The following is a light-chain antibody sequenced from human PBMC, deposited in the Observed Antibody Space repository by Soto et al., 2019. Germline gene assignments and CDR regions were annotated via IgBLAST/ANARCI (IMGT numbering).Light chain of an antibody. V-gene: IGLV2-14*01. CDR2: DVS. J-gene: IGLJ1*01. CDR1: SSDVGGYNS. Sequence: QSVLTQPASVSWSPGQSITISCTGTSSDVGGYNSVSWYQHHPGRAPKLILYDVSHRPSGVSNRFSGSKSANTASLTISGLQAEDEADYYCSSYTITTTPFVFGPGTKLTVL. CDR3: SSYTITTTPFV.